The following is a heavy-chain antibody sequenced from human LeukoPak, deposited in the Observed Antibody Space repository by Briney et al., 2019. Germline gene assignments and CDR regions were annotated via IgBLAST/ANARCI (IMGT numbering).Heavy chain of an antibody. V-gene: IGHV5-51*01. CDR2: IYPGDSDT. J-gene: IGHJ3*02. CDR3: ATTGGWELLQGSVDAFDI. CDR1: GXSFTSYW. Sequence: GESLKISCKGSGXSFTSYWSGWVRQMPGKGLEWMGIIYPGDSDTRYSPSFQGQVTISADKSISTAYLQWSSLKASDTAMYYCATTGGWELLQGSVDAFDIWGQGTMVTVSS. D-gene: IGHD1-26*01.